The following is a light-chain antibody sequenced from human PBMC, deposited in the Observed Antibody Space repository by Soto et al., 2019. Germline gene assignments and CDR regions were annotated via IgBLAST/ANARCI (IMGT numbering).Light chain of an antibody. V-gene: IGKV3-20*01. CDR2: GAS. Sequence: EIVMTQSPATLSVSSGERATLSCRTSQSVSNNYLAWYQQKPGQAPRLLIYGASNRATGIPDRFSGSGSGTDFTLTISRLEPEDFAVYYCQQYGSSPPSWTFGQGTKVDIK. J-gene: IGKJ1*01. CDR1: QSVSNNY. CDR3: QQYGSSPPSWT.